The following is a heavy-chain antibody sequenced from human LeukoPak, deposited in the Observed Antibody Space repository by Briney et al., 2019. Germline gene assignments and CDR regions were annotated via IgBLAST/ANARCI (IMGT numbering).Heavy chain of an antibody. V-gene: IGHV4-59*08. J-gene: IGHJ5*02. CDR3: ARQTNWFDT. Sequence: PSETLSLTCTVSGGSISSYYWSWIRQPPGKGLEWIGYISYSGSTNYNPSLKSRVTISVDTAKNQFSLRLSSVTAADTAIYYCARQTNWFDTWGQGTLVTVSS. CDR1: GGSISSYY. CDR2: ISYSGST.